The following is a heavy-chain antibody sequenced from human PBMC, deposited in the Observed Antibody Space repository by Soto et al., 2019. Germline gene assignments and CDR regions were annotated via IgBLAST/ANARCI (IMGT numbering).Heavy chain of an antibody. CDR2: IIPIFGTA. CDR3: ARAPYIVATITGHYYYYYGMDV. Sequence: GASVKVSCKASGGSFSSYAISWVRQAPGQGLEWMGGIIPIFGTANYAQKFQGRVTITADESTSTAYMELSSLRSEDTAVYYCARAPYIVATITGHYYYYYGMDVWGQGTTVTVSS. V-gene: IGHV1-69*13. CDR1: GGSFSSYA. D-gene: IGHD5-12*01. J-gene: IGHJ6*02.